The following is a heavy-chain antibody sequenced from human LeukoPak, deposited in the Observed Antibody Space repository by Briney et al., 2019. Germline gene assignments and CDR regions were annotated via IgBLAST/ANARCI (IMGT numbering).Heavy chain of an antibody. CDR3: EKAAYDILTGREYNWFDP. V-gene: IGHV5-10-1*01. D-gene: IGHD3-9*01. J-gene: IGHJ5*02. CDR1: GYSFTSHW. CDR2: IDPSDSYT. Sequence: GESLRISCKGSGYSFTSHWISWVRQMPGKGLEWMGRIDPSDSYTNYSPSFQGHVTISADKSISTAYLQWSSLKASDTVFYYKEKAAYDILTGREYNWFDPWGQGTLVTVSS.